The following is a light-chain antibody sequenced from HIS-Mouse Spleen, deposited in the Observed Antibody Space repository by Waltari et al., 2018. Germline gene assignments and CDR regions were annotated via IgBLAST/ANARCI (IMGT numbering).Light chain of an antibody. V-gene: IGKV1-39*01. J-gene: IGKJ2*01. Sequence: DIQMTQSPSSLSASVGDRVTITCRASQSISSYLNWYQQKPGKAPKLLIYAASSLQSGVPSRFSGSGSGTDFTLTIHSLQPEDFATYYCQQSYSTPNAFGQGTKLEIK. CDR3: QQSYSTPNA. CDR2: AAS. CDR1: QSISSY.